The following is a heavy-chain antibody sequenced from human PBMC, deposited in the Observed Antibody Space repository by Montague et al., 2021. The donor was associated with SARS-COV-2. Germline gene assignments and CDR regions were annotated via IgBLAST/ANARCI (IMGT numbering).Heavy chain of an antibody. Sequence: SETLSLTCTVSGGSIFSNSFYWGWIRQSPGQGLEWIGNVLYSGSTFYNPSLRSRVTMSEDMSKNQFSLKLMSVTAADTAVYYCARSTVGTSHFDYWGQGTLVTVSS. CDR2: VLYSGST. J-gene: IGHJ4*02. V-gene: IGHV4-39*01. CDR3: ARSTVGTSHFDY. CDR1: GGSIFSNSFY. D-gene: IGHD1-26*01.